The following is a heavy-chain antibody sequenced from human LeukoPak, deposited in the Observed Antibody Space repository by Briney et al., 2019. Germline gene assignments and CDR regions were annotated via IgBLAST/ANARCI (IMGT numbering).Heavy chain of an antibody. CDR2: ICGSGGST. V-gene: IGHV3-23*01. D-gene: IGHD2-2*01. J-gene: IGHJ4*02. Sequence: GGSLRLSCAASGFTFSSYAMSWVRQAPGKGLEWVSVICGSGGSTYYADSVKGRFTISRDDSKNTLYLQMSSLRAEDTAVYYCAKAGCTSTSCYVNCWGQGTLVTVSS. CDR1: GFTFSSYA. CDR3: AKAGCTSTSCYVNC.